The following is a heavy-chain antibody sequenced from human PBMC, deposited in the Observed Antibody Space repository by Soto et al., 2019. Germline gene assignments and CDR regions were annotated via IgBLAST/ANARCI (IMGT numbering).Heavy chain of an antibody. CDR3: ARDAYSSSWEPKFDY. V-gene: IGHV3-30-3*01. J-gene: IGHJ4*02. D-gene: IGHD6-13*01. CDR2: ISYDGSNK. Sequence: GGPLRLSCAASGFTFSSYAMHRVRQAPGKGLEWVAVISYDGSNKYYADSVKGRFTISRDNSKNTLYLQMNSLRAEDTAVYYCARDAYSSSWEPKFDYWGQGTLVTVSS. CDR1: GFTFSSYA.